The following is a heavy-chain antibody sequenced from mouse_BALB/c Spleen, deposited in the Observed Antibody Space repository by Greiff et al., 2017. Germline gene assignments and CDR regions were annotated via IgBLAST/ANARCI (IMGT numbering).Heavy chain of an antibody. V-gene: IGHV5-9-3*01. J-gene: IGHJ3*01. Sequence: EVKLMESGGGLVKPGGSLKLSCAASGFTFSSYAMSWVRQTPEKRLEWVATISSGGSYTYYPDSVKGRFTISRDNAKNTLYLQMSSLRSEDTAMYYCARRDGYDKGAFAYWGQGTLVTVSA. CDR3: ARRDGYDKGAFAY. D-gene: IGHD2-2*01. CDR2: ISSGGSYT. CDR1: GFTFSSYA.